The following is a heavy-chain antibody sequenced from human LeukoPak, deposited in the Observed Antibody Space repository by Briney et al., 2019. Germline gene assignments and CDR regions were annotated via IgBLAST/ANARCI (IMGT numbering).Heavy chain of an antibody. D-gene: IGHD3-22*01. CDR1: GFTFRNFA. Sequence: SGGSLRLSCVASGFTFRNFAMSWVRQAPGKGLEWVSAISAADGDNTYYADSVKGRFTISRDNSENTLHLQMSSLRAEDTAVYYCAKFKGHYYYDSSGYCDNWGQGTLVTVSS. J-gene: IGHJ4*02. CDR3: AKFKGHYYYDSSGYCDN. V-gene: IGHV3-23*01. CDR2: ISAADGDNT.